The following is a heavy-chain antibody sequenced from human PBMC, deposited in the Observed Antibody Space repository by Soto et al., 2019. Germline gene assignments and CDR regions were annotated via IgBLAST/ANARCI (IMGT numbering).Heavy chain of an antibody. Sequence: SVKVSCKASGGTFSSYAISWVRQAPGQGLEWMGGIIPIFGTANYAQKFQGRVTITADESTSTAYMELSSLRSEDTAVYYCASSSTTIFGVVRSRNAMDVWGQGTTVTVSS. D-gene: IGHD3-3*01. CDR3: ASSSTTIFGVVRSRNAMDV. CDR2: IIPIFGTA. V-gene: IGHV1-69*13. CDR1: GGTFSSYA. J-gene: IGHJ6*02.